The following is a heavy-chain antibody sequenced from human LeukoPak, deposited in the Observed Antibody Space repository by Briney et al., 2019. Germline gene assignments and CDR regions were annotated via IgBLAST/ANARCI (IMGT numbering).Heavy chain of an antibody. CDR1: GFPFSTYW. CDR3: AKDLNRGLPDY. D-gene: IGHD2-21*01. J-gene: IGHJ4*02. CDR2: INQDGSGE. Sequence: GGSLRLSCKASGFPFSTYWLSWVRQAPGKGLEWVAHINQDGSGEYSAGSVKVRVTISRDNSKNTLYLQMSSLTAEDTAVYYCAKDLNRGLPDYWGQGALVTVSS. V-gene: IGHV3-7*01.